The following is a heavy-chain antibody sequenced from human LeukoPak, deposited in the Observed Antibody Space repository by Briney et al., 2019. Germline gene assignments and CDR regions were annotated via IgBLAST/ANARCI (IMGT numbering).Heavy chain of an antibody. V-gene: IGHV4-59*01. CDR1: DDSISDYY. CDR2: FHNSGTS. Sequence: SETLSLTCTVSDDSISDYYRGWIRQPPGKGLEWIGYFHNSGTSTYNPSLKSRVTISADPSKNQFSLKLNSLTTADTAVYYCTRGAGWLIDYWGQGILVTVSS. CDR3: TRGAGWLIDY. D-gene: IGHD3-16*01. J-gene: IGHJ4*02.